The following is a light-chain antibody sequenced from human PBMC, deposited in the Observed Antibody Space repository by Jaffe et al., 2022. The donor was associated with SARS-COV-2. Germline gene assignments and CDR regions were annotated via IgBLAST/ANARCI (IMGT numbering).Light chain of an antibody. J-gene: IGLJ1*01. CDR2: EVS. CDR1: SSDVGGYNY. Sequence: QSALTQPPSASGSPGQSVTISCTGTSSDVGGYNYVSWYQQHPGKAPKLMIYEVSKRPSGVPDRFSGSKSGNTASLTVSGLQAEDEADYYCSSYAGSNNLKFFVFGTGTKVTVL. V-gene: IGLV2-8*01. CDR3: SSYAGSNNLKFFV.